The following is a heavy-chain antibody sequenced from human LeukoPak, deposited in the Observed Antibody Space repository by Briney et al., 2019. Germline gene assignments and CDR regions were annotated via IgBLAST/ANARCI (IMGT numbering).Heavy chain of an antibody. J-gene: IGHJ4*02. V-gene: IGHV1-69*04. Sequence: ASVTVSCKALGGTFSSYAISWVRQAPGQGLEWMGRIIPMDGAVDSAERVKGRLTITADKSTGTAFMELSSLRSDDTGLYFCVRDYDSSGPQKDYLDFWGQGTLGTVAS. D-gene: IGHD3-22*01. CDR1: GGTFSSYA. CDR3: VRDYDSSGPQKDYLDF. CDR2: IIPMDGAV.